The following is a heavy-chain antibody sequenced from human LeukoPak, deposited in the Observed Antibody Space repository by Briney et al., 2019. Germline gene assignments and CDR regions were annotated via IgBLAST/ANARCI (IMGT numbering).Heavy chain of an antibody. Sequence: ASVKVSCKASGYTFTSYDINWVRQATGQGLEWMGWMNPNSGNTGYAQKFQGRVTITRNTSISTAYMELSSLRSEDTAVYYCARGYDSSGYYYGDDAFDIWGQGTMVTVSS. CDR3: ARGYDSSGYYYGDDAFDI. V-gene: IGHV1-8*03. CDR1: GYTFTSYD. J-gene: IGHJ3*02. D-gene: IGHD3-22*01. CDR2: MNPNSGNT.